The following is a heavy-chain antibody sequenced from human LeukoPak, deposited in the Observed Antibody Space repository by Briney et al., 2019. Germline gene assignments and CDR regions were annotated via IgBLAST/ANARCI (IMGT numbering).Heavy chain of an antibody. CDR2: INPSGGST. V-gene: IGHV1-46*03. CDR3: ARSRGITIFGVVIPQPLDV. D-gene: IGHD3-3*01. J-gene: IGHJ6*04. Sequence: ASVKVSCKASGYTFTSYYMHWVRQAPGQGLERMGIINPSGGSTSYAQKFQGRVTMTRDTSTSTVYMELSSLRSEDTAVYYCARSRGITIFGVVIPQPLDVWGKGTTVTVSS. CDR1: GYTFTSYY.